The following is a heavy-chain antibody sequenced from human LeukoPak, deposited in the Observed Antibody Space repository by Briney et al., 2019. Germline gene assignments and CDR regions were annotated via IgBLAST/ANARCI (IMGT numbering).Heavy chain of an antibody. CDR2: ISWNSGSI. CDR1: GFTFDDYA. Sequence: GRSLRLSCAASGFTFDDYAMHWVRQAPGKGLGWVSGISWNSGSIGYADSVKGRFTISRDNAKNSLYLQMNSLRAEDTALYHCARAGPSTTGTSPFDYWGQGTLVTVSS. CDR3: ARAGPSTTGTSPFDY. D-gene: IGHD1-1*01. V-gene: IGHV3-9*01. J-gene: IGHJ4*02.